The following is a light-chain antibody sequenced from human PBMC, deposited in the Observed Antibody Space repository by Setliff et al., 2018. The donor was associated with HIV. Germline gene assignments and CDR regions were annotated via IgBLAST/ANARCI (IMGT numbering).Light chain of an antibody. J-gene: IGLJ1*01. CDR3: VLYMGSGIYG. CDR1: SGSVSTSYY. CDR2: STN. Sequence: TVVTQEPSFSVSPGGTVTLTCGLSSGSVSTSYYPSWYQQTPGQAPRTLIYSTNLRSSGVPDRFSGSILRNRAALTITGAQADDESDYYCVLYMGSGIYGFGTGTKV. V-gene: IGLV8-61*01.